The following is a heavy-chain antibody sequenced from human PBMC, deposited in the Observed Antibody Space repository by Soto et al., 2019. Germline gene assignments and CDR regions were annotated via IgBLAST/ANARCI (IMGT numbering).Heavy chain of an antibody. D-gene: IGHD5-18*01. Sequence: PGGSLRLSCAASGFTFSSYAMHWVRQAPGKGLEWVAVISYDGSNKYYADSVKGRFTISRDNSKNTLYLQMNSLRAEDTAVYYCARDKRTRGYSYGYYYYYGMDVWGQGTTVTVPS. CDR3: ARDKRTRGYSYGYYYYYGMDV. CDR1: GFTFSSYA. V-gene: IGHV3-30-3*01. CDR2: ISYDGSNK. J-gene: IGHJ6*02.